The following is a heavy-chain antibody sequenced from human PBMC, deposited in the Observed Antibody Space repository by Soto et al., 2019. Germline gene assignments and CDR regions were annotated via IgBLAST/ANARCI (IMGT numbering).Heavy chain of an antibody. V-gene: IGHV1-69*01. CDR1: GGIFSTYV. J-gene: IGHJ6*02. CDR2: VIPMVGTT. D-gene: IGHD1-1*01. Sequence: QVQLVQSGAEVKKPGSSVKVSCKASGGIFSTYVITWVRQAPGQGLEWMGGVIPMVGTTNYAQKFQGRVTITAEESTSTTYMELSSLGSEDTAMYYCARGSGSRVRDYYYGMDVWGQGTTVTVSS. CDR3: ARGSGSRVRDYYYGMDV.